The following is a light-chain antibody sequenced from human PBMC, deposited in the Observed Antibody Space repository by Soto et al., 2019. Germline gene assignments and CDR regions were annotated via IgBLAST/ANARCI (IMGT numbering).Light chain of an antibody. CDR3: QQSYSTPRT. CDR2: SAS. CDR1: QSISSY. Sequence: DIQMTQSPSSLSASVGDRVTITCRASQSISSYLNWYQQKPGKAPKLLIYSASSLQSGVPSRFSGGESGTDVTLTISSLQPEDVATYYCQQSYSTPRTFGQGIKLEIK. V-gene: IGKV1-39*01. J-gene: IGKJ2*02.